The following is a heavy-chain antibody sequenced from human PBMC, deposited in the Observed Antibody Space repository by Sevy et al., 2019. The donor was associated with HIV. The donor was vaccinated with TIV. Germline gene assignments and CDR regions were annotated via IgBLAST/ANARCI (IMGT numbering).Heavy chain of an antibody. Sequence: GGSLRLSCAASGFTFSNVSMSWVRQAPGKGPEWVGRIRSKTDGGTTDYAAPVKDSFTVSRDESKNMLYRQMSGLKTEDTAVYYCTIFPVHVLWGRGTLVTVSS. CDR3: TIFPVHVL. D-gene: IGHD2-21*01. CDR2: IRSKTDGGTT. J-gene: IGHJ4*02. V-gene: IGHV3-15*01. CDR1: GFTFSNVS.